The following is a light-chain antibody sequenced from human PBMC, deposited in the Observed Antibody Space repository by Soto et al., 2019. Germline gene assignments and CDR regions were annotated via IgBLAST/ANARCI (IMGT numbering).Light chain of an antibody. CDR1: QSISSY. CDR3: PQYNGYWT. CDR2: DES. J-gene: IGKJ1*01. V-gene: IGKV1-39*01. Sequence: DIQMSQPPPPLPASVGDRVSVACRASQSISSYLNWYQQRPGKDPKLLIYDESTLQSGVQSRFSGSGSGTDFTLTISSLQPEDFATYVCPQYNGYWTLGPWHKLDIK.